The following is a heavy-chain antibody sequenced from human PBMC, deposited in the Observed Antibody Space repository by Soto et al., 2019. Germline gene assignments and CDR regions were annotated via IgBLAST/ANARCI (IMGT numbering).Heavy chain of an antibody. CDR2: IYYSGST. J-gene: IGHJ4*02. Sequence: PSETLSLTCTVSGGSISSYYWSWIRQPPGKGLEWIGYIYYSGSTNYNPSLKSRVTISVDTSKNQFSLKLSSVTAADTAVYYCARGGYCSSTSCYFSFDYWGQGTLVTVLL. D-gene: IGHD2-2*01. CDR3: ARGGYCSSTSCYFSFDY. CDR1: GGSISSYY. V-gene: IGHV4-59*01.